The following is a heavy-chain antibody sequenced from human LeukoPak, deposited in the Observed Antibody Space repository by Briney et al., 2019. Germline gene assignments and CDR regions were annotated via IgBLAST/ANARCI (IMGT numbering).Heavy chain of an antibody. CDR3: AKDRDDFWSGYYTYYYGMDV. CDR1: GFTFSSYA. Sequence: PGGSLRLSCAASGFTFSSYAMHWVRQAPGKGLEWVSAISGSGGSTYYADSVKGRFTISRDNSKNTLYLQMNSLRAEDTAVYYCAKDRDDFWSGYYTYYYGMDVWGQGTTVTVSS. V-gene: IGHV3-23*01. J-gene: IGHJ6*02. CDR2: ISGSGGST. D-gene: IGHD3-3*01.